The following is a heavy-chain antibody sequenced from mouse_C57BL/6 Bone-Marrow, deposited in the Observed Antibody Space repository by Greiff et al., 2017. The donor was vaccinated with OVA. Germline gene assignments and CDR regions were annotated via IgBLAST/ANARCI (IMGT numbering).Heavy chain of an antibody. V-gene: IGHV5-12*01. D-gene: IGHD1-1*01. CDR1: GFTFSDYY. CDR3: ARQTTVPSVAMDY. J-gene: IGHJ4*01. Sequence: EVKLVESGGGLVQPGGSLKLSCAASGFTFSDYYMYWVRQTPEKRLEWVAYISNGGGSTYYPDTVKGRFTISRDNAKNTLYLQMSRLKSEDTAMYYCARQTTVPSVAMDYWGQGTSVTVSS. CDR2: ISNGGGST.